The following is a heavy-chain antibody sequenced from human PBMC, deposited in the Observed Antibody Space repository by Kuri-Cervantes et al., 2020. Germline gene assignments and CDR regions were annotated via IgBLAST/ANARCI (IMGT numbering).Heavy chain of an antibody. CDR1: GFTFDDYA. J-gene: IGHJ4*02. D-gene: IGHD6-13*01. CDR3: AKGEGSSWYACDY. Sequence: LSLTCAASGFTFDDYAMHWVRQAPGKGLEWVSGISWNSGSIGYADSVKGRFTISRDISKNTLYLQMNSLRAEDTAVYYCAKGEGSSWYACDYWGQGTRVTVSS. CDR2: ISWNSGSI. V-gene: IGHV3-9*01.